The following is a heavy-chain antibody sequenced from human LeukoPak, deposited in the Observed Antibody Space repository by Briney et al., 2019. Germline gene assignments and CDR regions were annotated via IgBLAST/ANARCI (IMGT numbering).Heavy chain of an antibody. D-gene: IGHD3-10*01. J-gene: IGHJ4*02. Sequence: SETLSLTCAVSGYSIGNDYYWGWIRQHPGKGPEWIGTIYHSGGLYYRPSLKTRVTISIDTSKNQFSLGLSSVTAADAAVYYCARVEFLSGPGAKFDYWGQGTLVTVSS. V-gene: IGHV4-38-2*01. CDR3: ARVEFLSGPGAKFDY. CDR1: GYSIGNDYY. CDR2: IYHSGGL.